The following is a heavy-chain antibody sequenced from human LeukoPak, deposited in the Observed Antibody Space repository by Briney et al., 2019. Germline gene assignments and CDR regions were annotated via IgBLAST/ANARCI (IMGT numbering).Heavy chain of an antibody. CDR3: ASRSTDFYDILTGLPTGY. CDR2: INPNSGGT. CDR1: GYTFTGYY. Sequence: ASVKVSCKASGYTFTGYYMNWVRQAPGQGLEWMGWINPNSGGTNYAQKFQGRVTMTRDTSISTAYMELSRLRSDDTAVYYCASRSTDFYDILTGLPTGYWGQGTLVTVSS. J-gene: IGHJ4*02. V-gene: IGHV1-2*02. D-gene: IGHD3-9*01.